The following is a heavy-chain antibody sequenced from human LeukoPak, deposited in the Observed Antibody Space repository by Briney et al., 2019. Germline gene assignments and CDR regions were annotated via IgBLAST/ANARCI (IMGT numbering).Heavy chain of an antibody. Sequence: SETLSLTCAVSGYSSSSGYYWGWIRQPPGKGLEWIGSIYHSGSTYYNPSLKSRVTISVDTSKNQFSLKLSSVTAADTAVYYCAREGSGYDSPYYFDYWGQGTLVTVSS. CDR2: IYHSGST. J-gene: IGHJ4*02. D-gene: IGHD5-12*01. CDR3: AREGSGYDSPYYFDY. V-gene: IGHV4-38-2*02. CDR1: GYSSSSGYY.